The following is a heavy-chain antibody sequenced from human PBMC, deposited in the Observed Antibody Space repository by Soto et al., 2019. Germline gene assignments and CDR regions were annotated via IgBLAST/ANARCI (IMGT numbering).Heavy chain of an antibody. J-gene: IGHJ6*02. Sequence: QVQLVQSGAEVKKPGTSVKVACKASVGTFSSYAISWVRQAPGQGLECMGGIIPIFGTANYAQKLQGRVSMTADESTSTASLELSRLRSEDTAVYYCARGYSGYDLGMDFWGQETTVTVSS. D-gene: IGHD5-12*01. CDR3: ARGYSGYDLGMDF. V-gene: IGHV1-69*01. CDR2: IIPIFGTA. CDR1: VGTFSSYA.